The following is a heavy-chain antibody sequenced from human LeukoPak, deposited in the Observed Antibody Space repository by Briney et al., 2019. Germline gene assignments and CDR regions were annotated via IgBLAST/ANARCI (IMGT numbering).Heavy chain of an antibody. CDR1: GGTFSSYT. CDR3: ARSGVDTAMGAAFDY. CDR2: IIPILGIA. V-gene: IGHV1-69*02. Sequence: TVNVSCKASGGTFSSYTMSWVRQAPGQGLEWMGRIIPILGIANHPQKFQGRVTITAENSTSTAYMELSSLRSEETAVYYWARSGVDTAMGAAFDYWGQGDLVTVSS. J-gene: IGHJ4*02. D-gene: IGHD5-18*01.